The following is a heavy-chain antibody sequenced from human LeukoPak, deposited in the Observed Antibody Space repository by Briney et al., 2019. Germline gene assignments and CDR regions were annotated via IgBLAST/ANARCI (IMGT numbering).Heavy chain of an antibody. D-gene: IGHD3-10*01. V-gene: IGHV3-30-3*01. Sequence: PGGSLRLSRAASGFTFSSYAMHWVRQAPGKGLEWVAVISYDGSNKYYADSVKGRFTISRDNSKNTLYLQMNSLRAEDTAVYYCARGEGTSGAFDIWGQGTMVTVSS. CDR3: ARGEGTSGAFDI. CDR1: GFTFSSYA. J-gene: IGHJ3*02. CDR2: ISYDGSNK.